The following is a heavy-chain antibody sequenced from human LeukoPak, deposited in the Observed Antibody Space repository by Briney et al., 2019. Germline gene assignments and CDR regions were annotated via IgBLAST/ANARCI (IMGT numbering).Heavy chain of an antibody. Sequence: TGGSLRLSCAASGFTVSSNYMSWVRQAPGKGLEGVSVIYSGGSTYYANSVKGRFTISRHNSKNTLYLQMNSLRAEDTAVYYCARDLRGQEDVWGQGTTVTVSS. J-gene: IGHJ6*02. CDR3: ARDLRGQEDV. CDR1: GFTVSSNY. V-gene: IGHV3-53*04. D-gene: IGHD3-10*01. CDR2: IYSGGST.